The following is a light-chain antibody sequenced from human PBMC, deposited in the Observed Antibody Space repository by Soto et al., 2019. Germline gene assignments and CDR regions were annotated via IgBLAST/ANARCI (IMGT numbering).Light chain of an antibody. V-gene: IGLV2-14*03. CDR1: SSDIGAYKF. J-gene: IGLJ2*01. CDR2: DVN. Sequence: SVLTQPASVFGSPGQAITISFTGTSSDIGAYKFVSWYQQHPGKAPKLMLYDVNIRPSGVSNRFSGSKSGNTASLTISGLQAYDDADYYCTSLTTRTTMIFGGGTKVTVL. CDR3: TSLTTRTTMI.